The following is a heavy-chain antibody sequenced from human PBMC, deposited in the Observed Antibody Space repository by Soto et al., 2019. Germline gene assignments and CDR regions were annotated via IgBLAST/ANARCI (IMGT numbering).Heavy chain of an antibody. V-gene: IGHV1-69*13. CDR2: IIPIFGTA. CDR1: GGTFSSYA. D-gene: IGHD2-2*01. J-gene: IGHJ6*02. CDR3: ARAKQIVVVPAAIGTYYYGMDV. Sequence: GASVKVSCKASGGTFSSYAISWVRQAPRQGLEWMGGIIPIFGTANYAQKFQGRVTITADESTSTAYMELSSLRSEDTAVYYCARAKQIVVVPAAIGTYYYGMDVWGQGTTVTVSS.